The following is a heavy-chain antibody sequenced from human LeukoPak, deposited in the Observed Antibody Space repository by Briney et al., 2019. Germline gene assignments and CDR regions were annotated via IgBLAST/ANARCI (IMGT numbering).Heavy chain of an antibody. CDR2: IYTSGST. D-gene: IGHD6-19*01. CDR1: GGSISSYY. V-gene: IGHV4-4*07. J-gene: IGHJ3*02. Sequence: SETLSLTCTVPGGSISSYYWSWIRQPAGKGLEWIGRIYTSGSTNYNPSLKSRVTMSVDTSKNQFSLKLSSVTAADTAVYYCAREYSSGWTVAFDIWGQGTMVTVSS. CDR3: AREYSSGWTVAFDI.